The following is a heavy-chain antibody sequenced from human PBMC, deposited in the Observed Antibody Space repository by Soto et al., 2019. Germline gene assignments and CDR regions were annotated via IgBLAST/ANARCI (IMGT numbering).Heavy chain of an antibody. CDR2: IKQDGGQT. Sequence: GSLRLSCAASGFTFDIYCMTWVLQAPGKGLEWVAHIKQDGGQTYYVDSVKGRFTISRDNAKTSLYLQMNSLRAEDTSVYFCARGGNGYENWPPYYYYGMDVWGQGTTVTVSS. V-gene: IGHV3-7*01. CDR1: GFTFDIYC. CDR3: ARGGNGYENWPPYYYYGMDV. D-gene: IGHD5-12*01. J-gene: IGHJ6*02.